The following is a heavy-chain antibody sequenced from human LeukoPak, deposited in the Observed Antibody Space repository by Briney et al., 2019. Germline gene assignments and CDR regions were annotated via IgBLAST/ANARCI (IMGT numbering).Heavy chain of an antibody. CDR2: IYYSGST. Sequence: SETLSLTCTVSGGSISSYYWSWIRQPPGKGLEWIGYIYYSGSTNYNPSLKSRVTISVDTSKNQFSLKLSSVTAADTAVYYCARGKGRRGPRNAYWGQGTLVTVSS. CDR1: GGSISSYY. V-gene: IGHV4-59*12. D-gene: IGHD3-10*01. CDR3: ARGKGRRGPRNAY. J-gene: IGHJ4*02.